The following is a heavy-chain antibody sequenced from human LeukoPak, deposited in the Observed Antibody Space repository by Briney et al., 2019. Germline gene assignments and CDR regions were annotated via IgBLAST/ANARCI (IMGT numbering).Heavy chain of an antibody. J-gene: IGHJ6*03. CDR1: GYTFTSYG. Sequence: ASVKVSCKSSGYTFTSYGVSWVRQAPGQGLEWMGWISPYNGNTSYAQKLQGRVTMTTDTSTSTAYMELRSLRSDDTAVYYCARVKPYYYYYMDVWGKGTTVTVSS. CDR3: ARVKPYYYYYMDV. CDR2: ISPYNGNT. V-gene: IGHV1-18*01.